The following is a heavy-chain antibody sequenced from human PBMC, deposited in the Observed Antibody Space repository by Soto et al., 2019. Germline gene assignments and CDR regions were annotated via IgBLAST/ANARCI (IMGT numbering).Heavy chain of an antibody. CDR1: GFTFSNYG. V-gene: IGHV3-33*01. CDR2: IWYAGSNK. J-gene: IGHJ4*02. Sequence: QVQLVESGGGVVQPGRSLRLSCAASGFTFSNYGMHWVRQAPGKGLEWVAVIWYAGSNKFYADSVKGRFTISRDNSKNTLYLHMNSLTAEDKSVYYCARELGHYHTRCGYWGQGTIVTFSS. CDR3: ARELGHYHTRCGY. D-gene: IGHD1-26*01.